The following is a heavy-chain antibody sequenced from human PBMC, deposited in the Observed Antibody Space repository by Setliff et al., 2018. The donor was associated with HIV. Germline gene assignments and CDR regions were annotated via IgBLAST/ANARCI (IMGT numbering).Heavy chain of an antibody. Sequence: GGSLRLSCAASGFTFSSYGMHWVRQAPGKGLEWVAVIWYDGSNKYYADSVKGRFTISRDNAKNSLYLQMNSLRAEDTAVYYCTTGDTNPIYPQYMDIWGRGTTVTVSS. CDR3: TTGDTNPIYPQYMDI. D-gene: IGHD2-21*01. CDR1: GFTFSSYG. V-gene: IGHV3-33*03. CDR2: IWYDGSNK. J-gene: IGHJ6*03.